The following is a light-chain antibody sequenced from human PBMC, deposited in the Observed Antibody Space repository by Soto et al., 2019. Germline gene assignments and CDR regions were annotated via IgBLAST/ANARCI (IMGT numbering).Light chain of an antibody. Sequence: QSVVTQPPSASGTPGQRVTISCSGSSSNIGSNNVYWYHQLPGTAPKLLIYGNNQRPSGVPDRFSGSKSGTSASLAISGLRSEDEADYYCASWDDSVSGPVLGGGTKLTVL. CDR2: GNN. CDR3: ASWDDSVSGPV. CDR1: SSNIGSNN. V-gene: IGLV1-47*02. J-gene: IGLJ3*02.